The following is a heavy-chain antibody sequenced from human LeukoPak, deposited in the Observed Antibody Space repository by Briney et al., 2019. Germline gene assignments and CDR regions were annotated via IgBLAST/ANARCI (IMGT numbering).Heavy chain of an antibody. CDR2: INHSGST. V-gene: IGHV4-34*01. CDR3: ARRLTQYDCFDP. Sequence: SETLSLTCAVYGGSFSGYYWSWIRQPPGKGLEWIGEINHSGSTNYNPSLKSRVTISVDTSKNQFSLHLNSVTPEDTAVYYCARRLTQYDCFDPWGQGILVAVSS. CDR1: GGSFSGYY. J-gene: IGHJ5*02. D-gene: IGHD2-2*01.